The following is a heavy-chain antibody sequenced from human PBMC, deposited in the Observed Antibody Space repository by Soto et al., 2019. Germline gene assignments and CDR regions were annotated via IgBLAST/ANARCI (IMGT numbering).Heavy chain of an antibody. V-gene: IGHV1-46*01. Sequence: ASVKVSCKASGYTFTSYYMHWVRQAPGQGLEWMGIINPSGGSTSYAQKFQGRVTMTRDTSTSTVYMELSSLRSEDTAVYYCARDTHYYGSGSYHWFDPWGQGTLVTVS. J-gene: IGHJ5*02. CDR3: ARDTHYYGSGSYHWFDP. CDR1: GYTFTSYY. CDR2: INPSGGST. D-gene: IGHD3-10*01.